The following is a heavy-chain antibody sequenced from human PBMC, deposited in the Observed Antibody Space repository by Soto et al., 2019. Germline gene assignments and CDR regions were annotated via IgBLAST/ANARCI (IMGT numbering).Heavy chain of an antibody. CDR1: GGSISSYY. D-gene: IGHD4-4*01. J-gene: IGHJ4*02. V-gene: IGHV4-59*01. CDR2: IYYSGST. Sequence: SETLSLTCTVSGGSISSYYWSWIRQPPGKGLEWIGYIYYSGSTNYNPSLKSRVTISVDTSKNQFSLKLSSVTAADTAVYYCAREDGNSGYFDYWSQGTLVTVSS. CDR3: AREDGNSGYFDY.